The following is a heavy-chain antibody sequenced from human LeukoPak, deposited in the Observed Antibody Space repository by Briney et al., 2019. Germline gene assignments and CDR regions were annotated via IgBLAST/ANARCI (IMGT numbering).Heavy chain of an antibody. CDR1: GYTFTSYG. D-gene: IGHD1-26*01. Sequence: ASVKVSCKASGYTFTSYGISWVRQAPGQGLGWMGWISAYNGNTNYAQKLQGRVTMTRNTSKSTAYMELSSLRSEDTAVYYCAREGSGSYRSSNFDYWGQGTLVTVSS. CDR3: AREGSGSYRSSNFDY. V-gene: IGHV1-18*01. CDR2: ISAYNGNT. J-gene: IGHJ4*02.